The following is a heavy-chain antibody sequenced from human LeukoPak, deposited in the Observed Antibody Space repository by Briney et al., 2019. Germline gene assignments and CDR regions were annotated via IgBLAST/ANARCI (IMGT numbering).Heavy chain of an antibody. J-gene: IGHJ5*02. Sequence: SETLSLTCTVSGGSISSSSYFWGWIRQPPGKGLEWIGSSNYSGSTYDNPSRKSRVTTSVDTYNNQFYLKLSSVTDADTAVYYCARGVVPAAIWQNWFDPWGQGTLVIVSS. CDR2: SNYSGST. V-gene: IGHV4-39*07. CDR1: GGSISSSSYF. D-gene: IGHD2-2*01. CDR3: ARGVVPAAIWQNWFDP.